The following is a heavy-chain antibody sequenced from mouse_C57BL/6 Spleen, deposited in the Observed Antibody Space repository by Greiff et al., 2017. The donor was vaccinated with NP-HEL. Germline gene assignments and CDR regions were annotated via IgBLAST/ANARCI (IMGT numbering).Heavy chain of an antibody. V-gene: IGHV1-72*01. J-gene: IGHJ1*03. D-gene: IGHD2-5*01. CDR2: IDPNSGGT. CDR1: GYTFTSYW. CDR3: ARGAYYSKEGGYFDV. Sequence: QVQLQQPGAELVKPGASVKLSCKASGYTFTSYWMRWVKQRPGRGLEWIGRIDPNSGGTKYNEKFKSKATLTVDKPSSTAYMQLSSLTSEDSAVYYCARGAYYSKEGGYFDVWGTGTTVTVSS.